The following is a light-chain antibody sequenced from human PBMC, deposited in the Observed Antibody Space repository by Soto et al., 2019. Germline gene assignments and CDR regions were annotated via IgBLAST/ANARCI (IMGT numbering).Light chain of an antibody. J-gene: IGKJ2*01. CDR1: QGITTS. CDR2: DAS. CDR3: HQYHSLPYT. Sequence: DIQMTQSPSSLSASVGDRVTITCQASQGITTSLNWYQQKPGKAPKLLIFDASNLQTGVPSRFSGSACGTDFTFTISGLQPEDIATYYCHQYHSLPYTFGQGTKLEIK. V-gene: IGKV1-33*01.